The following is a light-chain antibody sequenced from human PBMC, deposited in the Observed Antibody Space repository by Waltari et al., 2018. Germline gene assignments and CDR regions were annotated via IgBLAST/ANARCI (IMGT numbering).Light chain of an antibody. Sequence: QSVLTQPPAASGPPAQSVTFSCSGSRSTIGRNAVNWYQLLPGTAPKLLIYNNNERPSGVPDRFSGSKSGTSASLAVSGLQSEDEAHYYCAAWDERLHGMGFGGGTKLTVL. J-gene: IGLJ2*01. CDR2: NNN. CDR3: AAWDERLHGMG. CDR1: RSTIGRNA. V-gene: IGLV1-44*01.